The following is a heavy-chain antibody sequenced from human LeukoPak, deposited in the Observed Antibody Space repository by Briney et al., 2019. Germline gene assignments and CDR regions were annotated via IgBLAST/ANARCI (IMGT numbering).Heavy chain of an antibody. CDR1: GYTFNNLG. Sequence: ASVKVSCKASGYTFNNLGISWVRQAPGHGLEWIGWISRHNDNANYAKKFQGRVTITKDTSTSTAYMELRSLRSDVTGVYYCSRGSEGDYWGRGTRVSVSS. V-gene: IGHV1-18*01. CDR2: ISRHNDNA. CDR3: SRGSEGDY. J-gene: IGHJ4*02.